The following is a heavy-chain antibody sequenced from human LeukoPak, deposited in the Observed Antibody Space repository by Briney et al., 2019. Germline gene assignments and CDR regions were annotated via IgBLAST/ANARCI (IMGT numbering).Heavy chain of an antibody. CDR2: ISAYNGNT. V-gene: IGHV1-18*04. CDR1: GYTFTSYG. CDR3: ARGGPVIVGASGAFDI. D-gene: IGHD1-26*01. Sequence: ASVKVSCKASGYTFTSYGISWVRRAPGQGLEWMGWISAYNGNTNYAQKLQGRVTMTTDTSTSTAYMELRSLRSDDTAVYYCARGGPVIVGASGAFDIWGQGTMVTVSS. J-gene: IGHJ3*02.